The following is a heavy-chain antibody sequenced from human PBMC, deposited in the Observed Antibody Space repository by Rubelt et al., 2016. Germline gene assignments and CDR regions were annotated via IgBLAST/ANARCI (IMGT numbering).Heavy chain of an antibody. Sequence: QVQLVQSGAEVKKPGASVKVSCKASGYTFTGYYMHWVRQAPGQGLEWMGWMNPNSGNTGYAQKFQGRVTLTSKPCISTAYMELSSLRSEDTAVYYCARGLTGGFDYGGQGTLVTVSS. CDR1: GYTFTGYY. D-gene: IGHD2-8*02. V-gene: IGHV1-8*02. J-gene: IGHJ4*02. CDR2: MNPNSGNT. CDR3: ARGLTGGFDY.